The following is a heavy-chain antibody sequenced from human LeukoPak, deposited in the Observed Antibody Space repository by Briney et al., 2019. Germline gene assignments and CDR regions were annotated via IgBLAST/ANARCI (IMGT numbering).Heavy chain of an antibody. CDR2: IYHNGNT. J-gene: IGHJ4*02. CDR3: ARRGGIAVAGRVFDY. CDR1: GASIRSTHW. D-gene: IGHD6-19*01. Sequence: SETLSLTCGVSGASIRSTHWWTWVRQPPGKGLEWIGEIYHNGNTEYNPSLSSRLLISVDKSKNQFSLKLSSVTAADTAVYYCARRGGIAVAGRVFDYWGQGTLVTVSS. V-gene: IGHV4-4*02.